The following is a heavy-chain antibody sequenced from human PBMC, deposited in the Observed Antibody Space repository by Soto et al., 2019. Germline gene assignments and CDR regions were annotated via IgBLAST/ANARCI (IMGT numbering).Heavy chain of an antibody. J-gene: IGHJ6*02. CDR1: GFTFSSYD. Sequence: EVQLVESGGGLVQPGGSLRLSCAASGFTFSSYDMHWVRQATGKGLEWVSAIGTAGDTYYPGSVKGRFTISRENAKNSLYLQMNSLRAEDTAVYYCARDGPQWPAQYYYGMDVWGQGTTVTVSS. V-gene: IGHV3-13*01. CDR2: IGTAGDT. CDR3: ARDGPQWPAQYYYGMDV. D-gene: IGHD6-19*01.